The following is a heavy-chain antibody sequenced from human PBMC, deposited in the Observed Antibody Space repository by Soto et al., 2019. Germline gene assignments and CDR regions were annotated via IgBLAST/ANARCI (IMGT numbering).Heavy chain of an antibody. J-gene: IGHJ4*01. D-gene: IGHD4-17*01. Sequence: EVQLLQSGGGLEQRGGSLRLSCTASGFSFNNYAGTWVRLASGRGLEYVSSISGSGEYTYYTDSVKGRFTLSRDTSRNTLFLQMNSLGDDDSSIYFCARAPGGGHGYSDMWGQGTLVTVSS. V-gene: IGHV3-23*01. CDR3: ARAPGGGHGYSDM. CDR2: ISGSGEYT. CDR1: GFSFNNYA.